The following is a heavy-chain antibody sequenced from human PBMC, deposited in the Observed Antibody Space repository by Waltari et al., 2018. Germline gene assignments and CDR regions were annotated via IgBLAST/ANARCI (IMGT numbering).Heavy chain of an antibody. D-gene: IGHD4-17*01. CDR3: AKVRYGDYGRYFDY. Sequence: QVQLVESGGGVVQPGGSLRLSCAASGFTFSSYGMHWVRQAPGKGLEWVALIRYDGSNKYYADSVKGRFTISRDNSKNTLYLQMNSLRAEDTAVYYCAKVRYGDYGRYFDYWGQGTLVTVSS. V-gene: IGHV3-30*02. J-gene: IGHJ4*02. CDR1: GFTFSSYG. CDR2: IRYDGSNK.